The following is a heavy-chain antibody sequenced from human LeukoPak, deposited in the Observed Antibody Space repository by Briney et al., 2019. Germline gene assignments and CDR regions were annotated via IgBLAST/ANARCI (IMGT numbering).Heavy chain of an antibody. D-gene: IGHD2-2*01. V-gene: IGHV4-4*07. CDR3: ARDDSARGVVVVPAALKWAFDI. Sequence: PETLSLTCTVSGGSISSYYWSWIRQPAGKGLEWIGRIYTSGSTNYNPSLKSRVTMSVDTSKNQFALKLSSVTAADTAVYYCARDDSARGVVVVPAALKWAFDIWGQGTMVTVSS. CDR1: GGSISSYY. CDR2: IYTSGST. J-gene: IGHJ3*02.